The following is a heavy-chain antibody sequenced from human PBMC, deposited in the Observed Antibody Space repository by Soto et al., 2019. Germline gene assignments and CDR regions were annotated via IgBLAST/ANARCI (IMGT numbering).Heavy chain of an antibody. D-gene: IGHD6-6*01. CDR2: ISYDGSNK. V-gene: IGHV3-30*03. J-gene: IGHJ6*02. CDR3: AGIAARGIYYYYGMDV. CDR1: GFTFSSYG. Sequence: GGSLRLSCAASGFTFSSYGMHWVRQAPGKGLEWVAVISYDGSNKYYADSVKGRFTISRVNSKNTLYLQMNSLRAEDTAVYYCAGIAARGIYYYYGMDVWGQGTTVTVSS.